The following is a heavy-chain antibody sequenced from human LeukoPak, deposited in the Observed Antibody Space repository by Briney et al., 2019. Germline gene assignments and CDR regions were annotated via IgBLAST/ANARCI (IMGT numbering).Heavy chain of an antibody. D-gene: IGHD3-16*01. CDR3: TRGAGWLIDY. Sequence: SEALSLTCTVSDDSISDYYRGWIRQPPGKGLEWIGYFYNSGRSTYNPSLKSRVTISADTSKNHSSLKLNSVTTADTAVYYCTRGAGWLIDYWGQGILVTVSS. CDR2: FYNSGRS. CDR1: DDSISDYY. J-gene: IGHJ4*02. V-gene: IGHV4-59*01.